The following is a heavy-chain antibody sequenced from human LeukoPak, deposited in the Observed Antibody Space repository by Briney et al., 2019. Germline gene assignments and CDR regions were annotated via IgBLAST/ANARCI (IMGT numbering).Heavy chain of an antibody. CDR1: GFTFSSYG. Sequence: GGSLRLSCAASGFTFSSYGMHWVRQAPGKGLEWVAVISYDGSNKYYADSVKGRFTISRDNSKNTLYLQMNSLRAEDTAVYYCARDGYSSGWYEGELDYWGQGTLVTVSS. CDR2: ISYDGSNK. J-gene: IGHJ4*02. CDR3: ARDGYSSGWYEGELDY. V-gene: IGHV3-30*03. D-gene: IGHD6-19*01.